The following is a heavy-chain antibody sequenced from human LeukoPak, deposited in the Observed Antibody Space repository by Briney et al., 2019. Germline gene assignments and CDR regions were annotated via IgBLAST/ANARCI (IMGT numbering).Heavy chain of an antibody. Sequence: SETLSLTCAVYGGSFSGYYWNWVRQPPGKGLEWIGEINHRGSTNYNPSLKSRVTISVDTSKNQFSLKLSSVTAADTAVYYCASDTYYYDSSGYYYSLGMDVWGQGTTVTVSS. J-gene: IGHJ6*02. V-gene: IGHV4-34*09. CDR3: ASDTYYYDSSGYYYSLGMDV. CDR1: GGSFSGYY. CDR2: INHRGST. D-gene: IGHD3-22*01.